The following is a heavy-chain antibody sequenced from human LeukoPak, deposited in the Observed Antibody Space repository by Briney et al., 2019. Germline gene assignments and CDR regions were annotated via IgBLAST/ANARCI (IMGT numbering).Heavy chain of an antibody. J-gene: IGHJ4*02. CDR1: GGSISSYY. CDR3: ARGQAYGEDYFDY. D-gene: IGHD4/OR15-4a*01. V-gene: IGHV4-59*12. Sequence: SETLSLTCTVSGGSISSYYWTWIRQPPGKGLEWIGYIYYTGATSYNPSLKSRVTISVDTSKNQFSLKLSSVTAADTAVYYCARGQAYGEDYFDYWGQGTLVTVSS. CDR2: IYYTGAT.